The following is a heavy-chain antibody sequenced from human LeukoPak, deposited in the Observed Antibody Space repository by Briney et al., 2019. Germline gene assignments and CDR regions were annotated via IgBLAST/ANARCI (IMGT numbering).Heavy chain of an antibody. CDR1: GDSVSSNDAA. Sequence: SQTPSLTCGISGDSVSSNDAAWSWIWQSPSRGLEWLGRTFYRSKWYYDYAPSVRSRITINPDTSKSQFSLQLDSVTPEDTAVYYCAREVAIIRGVRNWFDSWGPGILVTVSS. D-gene: IGHD3-10*01. CDR2: TFYRSKWYY. CDR3: AREVAIIRGVRNWFDS. J-gene: IGHJ5*01. V-gene: IGHV6-1*01.